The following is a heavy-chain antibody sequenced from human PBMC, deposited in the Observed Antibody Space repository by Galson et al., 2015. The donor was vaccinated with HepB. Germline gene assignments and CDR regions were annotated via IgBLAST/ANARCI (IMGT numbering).Heavy chain of an antibody. CDR3: ARSMYDILTGFDY. CDR1: GGSISSYY. V-gene: IGHV4-59*01. J-gene: IGHJ4*02. Sequence: LSLTCTVSGGSISSYYWSWIRQPPGKGLEWIGYIYYSGSTNYNPSLKSRVTISVDTSKNQFSLKLSSVTAADTAVYYCARSMYDILTGFDYWGQGTLVTVSS. D-gene: IGHD3-9*01. CDR2: IYYSGST.